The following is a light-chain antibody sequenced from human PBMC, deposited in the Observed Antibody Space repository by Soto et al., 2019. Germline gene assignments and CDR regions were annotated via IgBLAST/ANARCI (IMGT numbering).Light chain of an antibody. J-gene: IGLJ1*01. CDR2: DVS. CDR3: SSYTSSSTLV. Sequence: QSALTQPASVSGSPGQSITISCTGTSSDVGRYNYVSWYQHHPGKAPKLMIYDVSNRPSGVTNRFSGSKSGNTAALTISGRQAEDEADYYCSSYTSSSTLVFGTGTKVTVL. V-gene: IGLV2-14*03. CDR1: SSDVGRYNY.